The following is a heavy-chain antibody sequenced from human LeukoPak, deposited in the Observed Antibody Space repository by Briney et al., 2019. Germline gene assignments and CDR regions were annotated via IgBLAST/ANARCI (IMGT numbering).Heavy chain of an antibody. Sequence: GASVKVSCKASGGTFSSYAISWVRQAPGQGLEWMGGINPIFGTANYAQKFQGRVTITADESTSTAYMELSSLRSEDTAVYYCARANVVVVGAKMGYYYYGMDVWGQGTTVAVSS. J-gene: IGHJ6*02. CDR2: INPIFGTA. CDR3: ARANVVVVGAKMGYYYYGMDV. V-gene: IGHV1-69*13. D-gene: IGHD1-26*01. CDR1: GGTFSSYA.